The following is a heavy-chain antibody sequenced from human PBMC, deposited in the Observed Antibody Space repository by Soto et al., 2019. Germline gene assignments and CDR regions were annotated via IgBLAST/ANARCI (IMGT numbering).Heavy chain of an antibody. CDR1: GGTFSSYT. V-gene: IGHV1-69*02. D-gene: IGHD2-21*02. CDR3: ARARCGGDCYTFDY. J-gene: IGHJ4*02. Sequence: QVQLVQSGAEVKKPGSSVKVSCKASGGTFSSYTISWVRQAPGQGLEWMGRIIPILGIANYAQKFQGRVTSTADKSTSTAYMELSSLRSEDTAVYYCARARCGGDCYTFDYWGQGTLVTVSS. CDR2: IIPILGIA.